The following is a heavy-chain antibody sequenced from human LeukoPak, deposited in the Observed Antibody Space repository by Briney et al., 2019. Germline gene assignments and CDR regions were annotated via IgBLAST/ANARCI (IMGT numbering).Heavy chain of an antibody. Sequence: PSETLSLTCTVSGGSISSDDYYWSWIRQPPGKGLEWIGFIYYSGSTYYIPSLKSRVTISLDTSKNQFSLRLSSVTAADTAVYYCARHSSYSSSGFDYWGQGTLVTVSS. CDR1: GGSISSDDYY. V-gene: IGHV4-30-4*08. D-gene: IGHD6-6*01. CDR2: IYYSGST. CDR3: ARHSSYSSSGFDY. J-gene: IGHJ4*02.